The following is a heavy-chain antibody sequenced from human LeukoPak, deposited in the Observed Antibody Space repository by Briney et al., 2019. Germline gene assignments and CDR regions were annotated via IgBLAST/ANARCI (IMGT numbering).Heavy chain of an antibody. CDR1: GGSISSSSYY. CDR3: ARTGRGSGPGMEWLSRMGGYYYYYYMDV. Sequence: SETLSLTCTVSGGSISSSSYYWGWIRQPPGKGLEWIAEIYPSGSTNYNPSLKSRITISVDKSKNQFSLKLSSVTAADTAVYYCARTGRGSGPGMEWLSRMGGYYYYYYMDVWGKGTTVTVSS. V-gene: IGHV4-39*07. CDR2: IYPSGST. J-gene: IGHJ6*03. D-gene: IGHD3-3*01.